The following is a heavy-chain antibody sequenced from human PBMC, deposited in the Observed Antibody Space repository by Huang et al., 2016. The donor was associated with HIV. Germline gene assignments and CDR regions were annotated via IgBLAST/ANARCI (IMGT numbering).Heavy chain of an antibody. J-gene: IGHJ4*02. V-gene: IGHV4-59*02. CDR2: IYSSGTT. Sequence: QVQLQESGPGLVKPSETLSLACSVSGDSVSNHYWNWIRQTPGKGLEWIGRIYSSGTTISNPSLKNRVSFSLDTSKNQFALNVTSVTAADTAVYYCARGFDILVDRFDFWGQGTLVTVSS. CDR3: ARGFDILVDRFDF. CDR1: GDSVSNHY. D-gene: IGHD3-9*01.